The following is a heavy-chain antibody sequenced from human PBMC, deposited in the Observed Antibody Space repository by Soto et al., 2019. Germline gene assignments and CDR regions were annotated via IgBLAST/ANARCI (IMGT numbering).Heavy chain of an antibody. D-gene: IGHD3-16*01. Sequence: QVRLVQSGAEVQNPGASVKLSCEASGYTFANYYVHWVRQAPGQGLQWMGKINPSGGATTYAQKFQGRGTISWDASAKSVYMDMRSLSGDDTAVYYCAKQTVELSLGGFDPWGQGTLVTVSS. CDR2: INPSGGAT. J-gene: IGHJ5*02. V-gene: IGHV1-46*01. CDR1: GYTFANYY. CDR3: AKQTVELSLGGFDP.